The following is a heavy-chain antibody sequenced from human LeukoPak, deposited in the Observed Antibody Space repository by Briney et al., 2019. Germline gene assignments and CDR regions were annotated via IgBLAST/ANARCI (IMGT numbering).Heavy chain of an antibody. CDR3: ARDCWSYYFDY. J-gene: IGHJ4*02. CDR1: GDSVSCNSAA. V-gene: IGHV6-1*01. CDR2: TYYRSRWYN. Sequence: SQTLSLRCAISGDSVSCNSAALNWIRQSPSRGLEWLGRTYYRSRWYNDYAVSVKSRIAIDPDTSKNQFSLQLNSVTPEDTAVYNFARDCWSYYFDYWGQGAMVTVSS. D-gene: IGHD6-13*01.